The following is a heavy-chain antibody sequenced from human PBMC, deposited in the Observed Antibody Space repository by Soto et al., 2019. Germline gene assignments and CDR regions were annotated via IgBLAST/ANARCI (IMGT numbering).Heavy chain of an antibody. V-gene: IGHV3-74*01. CDR2: INQDGSVT. CDR1: GFTLGDYW. D-gene: IGHD5-12*01. Sequence: EVQLVESGGGLIQPGGSLKLSCIASGFTLGDYWMHWVRQIPGKGLVWVSRINQDGSVTNYAESVTGRFTISRDNAKNTLFPQMNSLRPDDTAVYYCARDISNGYNSYWGQGTLVTVSS. J-gene: IGHJ4*02. CDR3: ARDISNGYNSY.